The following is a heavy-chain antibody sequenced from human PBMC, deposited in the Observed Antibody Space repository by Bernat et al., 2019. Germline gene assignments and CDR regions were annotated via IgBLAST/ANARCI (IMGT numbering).Heavy chain of an antibody. CDR1: GFTVSSNY. D-gene: IGHD3-9*01. CDR3: AREGSDILTGDYYGMDV. Sequence: EVQLVESGGGLVQPGGSLRLSCAASGFTVSSNYMSWVRRAPGKGLEWVSVIYSGGSTYYADSVKGRFTISRHNSKNTLYLQMNSLRAEDTAVYYCAREGSDILTGDYYGMDVWGQGTTVTVSS. J-gene: IGHJ6*02. V-gene: IGHV3-53*04. CDR2: IYSGGST.